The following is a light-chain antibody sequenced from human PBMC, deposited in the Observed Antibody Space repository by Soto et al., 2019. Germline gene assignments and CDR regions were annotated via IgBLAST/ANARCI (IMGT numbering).Light chain of an antibody. V-gene: IGLV2-14*01. Sequence: QSVLTQPRSVSGSPGQSITISCIGTSSDVGTYNYVSWYQQHPGKAPKLMIYEVSNRPSGVSNRFSGSKSGNTASLTISGLQAEDEADYYCSSYTTSSTLRVFGTGTKVTVL. J-gene: IGLJ1*01. CDR2: EVS. CDR3: SSYTTSSTLRV. CDR1: SSDVGTYNY.